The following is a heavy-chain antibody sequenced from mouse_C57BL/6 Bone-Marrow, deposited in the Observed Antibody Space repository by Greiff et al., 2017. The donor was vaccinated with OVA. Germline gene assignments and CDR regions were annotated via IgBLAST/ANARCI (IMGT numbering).Heavy chain of an antibody. CDR2: IDPSDSYP. V-gene: IGHV1-69*01. CDR1: GYTFTSHW. CDR3: ARDEDFDV. J-gene: IGHJ1*03. Sequence: QVQLQQPGAELVMPGASVKLSCKASGYTFTSHWMHWVTQRPGQGLEWIGEIDPSDSYPNYNQKFKGKSTLTVDKSSSTAYMQLSSLTSEDSAVYDCARDEDFDVWGTGTTVTVSS.